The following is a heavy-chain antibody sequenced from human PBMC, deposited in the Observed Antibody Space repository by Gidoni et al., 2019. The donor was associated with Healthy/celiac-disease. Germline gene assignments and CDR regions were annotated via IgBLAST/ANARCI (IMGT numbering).Heavy chain of an antibody. Sequence: QLQLQESGPGLVKPSETLSLTCTVSGGSISSSSYYWGWIRQPPGKGLEWIGGIYYSGSTYDNPSLKSRVTISVDTSKNQFSLKLSSVTAADTAVYYCAGFRKYYDFWSGYGDYWGQGTLVTVSS. J-gene: IGHJ4*02. V-gene: IGHV4-39*01. CDR1: GGSISSSSYY. CDR3: AGFRKYYDFWSGYGDY. D-gene: IGHD3-3*01. CDR2: IYYSGST.